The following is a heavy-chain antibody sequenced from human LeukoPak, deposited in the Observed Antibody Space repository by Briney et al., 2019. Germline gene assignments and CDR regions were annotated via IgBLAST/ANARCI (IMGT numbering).Heavy chain of an antibody. CDR2: INPNSGGT. V-gene: IGHV1-2*06. Sequence: ASVKVSCKASGYTFTGYYMHWVRQAPGQGLEWMGRINPNSGGTNYAQKFQGRVTMTRDTSISTAYMELSSLRSEDTAVYYCARTPPSYHIAVAGTAILFDYWGQGTLVTVSS. CDR1: GYTFTGYY. D-gene: IGHD6-19*01. CDR3: ARTPPSYHIAVAGTAILFDY. J-gene: IGHJ4*02.